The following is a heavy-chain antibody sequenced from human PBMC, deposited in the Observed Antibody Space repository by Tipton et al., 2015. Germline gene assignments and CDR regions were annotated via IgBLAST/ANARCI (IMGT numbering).Heavy chain of an antibody. CDR2: INYSGHT. CDR3: ARLRYYDFWGGTAYCFDY. Sequence: TLSLTCTVSGGSISSRGYCWGWIRQPPGKGLEWIASINYSGHTYYNPSLRSQVTISVDTSKNQFSLNLNSVTAADTAVYYCARLRYYDFWGGTAYCFDYWGQGTLVTVSS. J-gene: IGHJ4*02. V-gene: IGHV4-39*07. D-gene: IGHD3-3*01. CDR1: GGSISSRGYC.